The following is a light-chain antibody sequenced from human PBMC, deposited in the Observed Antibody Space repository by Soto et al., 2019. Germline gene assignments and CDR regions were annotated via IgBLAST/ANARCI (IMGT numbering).Light chain of an antibody. Sequence: QSVLTQPASVSGSPGQSITISCTGTSGDIGGYNYVSWYQQHPGKAPKLMIYDVSDRPSGVSNRFSGSKSVNTASLTISGLRAEDEADYYCSSYTTSNPLLFGGGTKLTVL. CDR2: DVS. CDR3: SSYTTSNPLL. CDR1: SGDIGGYNY. J-gene: IGLJ2*01. V-gene: IGLV2-14*01.